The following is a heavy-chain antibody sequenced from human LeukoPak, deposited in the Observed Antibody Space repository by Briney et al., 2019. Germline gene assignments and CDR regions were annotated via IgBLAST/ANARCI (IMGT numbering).Heavy chain of an antibody. CDR1: GGSISSYY. CDR2: IYYSGST. Sequence: SETLSLTCTVSGGSISSYYWSWIRQPPGKGLEWSGYIYYSGSTNYNPSLKSRVTISVDTSKNQFSLKLSSVTAAAAALYSCARPLRHSSGYYPFDYWGQGTLVTVSS. CDR3: ARPLRHSSGYYPFDY. V-gene: IGHV4-59*01. J-gene: IGHJ4*02. D-gene: IGHD3-22*01.